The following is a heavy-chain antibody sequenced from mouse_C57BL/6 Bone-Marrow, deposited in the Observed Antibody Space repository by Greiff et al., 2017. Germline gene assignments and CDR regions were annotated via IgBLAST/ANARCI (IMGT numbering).Heavy chain of an antibody. V-gene: IGHV5-6*01. CDR3: ARQNYYGSRGNY. D-gene: IGHD1-1*01. Sequence: EVMLVESGGDLVKPGGSLKLSCAASGFTFSSYGMSWVRQTPGKRLEWVATISSGGSYTYYPDSVKGRFTISRDNAKNTLYLQMSSLKSEDTAMYYCARQNYYGSRGNYWGQGTTLTVSS. CDR1: GFTFSSYG. J-gene: IGHJ2*01. CDR2: ISSGGSYT.